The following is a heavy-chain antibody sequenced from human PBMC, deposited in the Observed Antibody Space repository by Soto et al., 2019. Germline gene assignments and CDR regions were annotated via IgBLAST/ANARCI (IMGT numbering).Heavy chain of an antibody. V-gene: IGHV4-39*07. Sequence: PSETLSLTCTVSGGSISSDSSYWGWIRQPPGKGLEWIANIYYSGSTYYNPSLKSRVTISVDTSKNQFSLKLSSVTAADTAVYYCARERPDGSRLDPWGQGTLVTVSS. CDR2: IYYSGST. CDR1: GGSISSDSSY. J-gene: IGHJ5*02. CDR3: ARERPDGSRLDP. D-gene: IGHD6-13*01.